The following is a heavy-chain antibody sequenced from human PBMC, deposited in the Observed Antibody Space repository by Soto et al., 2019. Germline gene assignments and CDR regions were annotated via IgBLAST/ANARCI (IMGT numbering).Heavy chain of an antibody. V-gene: IGHV4-34*01. CDR2: INHSGST. CDR1: GGSFSGYY. D-gene: IGHD6-19*01. CDR3: ATSVAGTLRWFDP. Sequence: SETLSLTCAVYGGSFSGYYWSWIRQPPGKGLEWIGEINHSGSTNYNPSLKSRVTISVDTSKNQFSLKLSSVTAADTAVYYCATSVAGTLRWFDPWGQGTLVTVSS. J-gene: IGHJ5*02.